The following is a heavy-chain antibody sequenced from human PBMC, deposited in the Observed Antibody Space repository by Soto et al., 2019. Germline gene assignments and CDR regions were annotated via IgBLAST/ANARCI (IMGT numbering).Heavy chain of an antibody. Sequence: GGSLRLSCAASGFTFSSYAMSWVRQAPGKGLEWVSGISGSGVSTYYADSVKGRFTISRDNSKSALYLQMNSPRAEDTAVYYCAIDWERIATRPIYYWGQGTLVPVSS. V-gene: IGHV3-23*01. CDR1: GFTFSSYA. J-gene: IGHJ4*02. CDR3: AIDWERIATRPIYY. D-gene: IGHD6-6*01. CDR2: ISGSGVST.